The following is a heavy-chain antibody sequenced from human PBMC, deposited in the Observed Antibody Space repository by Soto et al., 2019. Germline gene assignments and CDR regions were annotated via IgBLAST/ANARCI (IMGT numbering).Heavy chain of an antibody. V-gene: IGHV4-59*12. CDR3: ARNGDCTRPGCIVGWFDP. CDR2: IYYDGTV. CDR1: GGSISGYY. Sequence: SETLSLTCTVSGGSISGYYWAWVRQPPEKGLEWIGVIYYDGTVSSNPSLNGRVTFSVDKSKNQFYLNLNSVTAADTAMYYCARNGDCTRPGCIVGWFDPRGPGTLVTVSS. J-gene: IGHJ5*02. D-gene: IGHD2-8*01.